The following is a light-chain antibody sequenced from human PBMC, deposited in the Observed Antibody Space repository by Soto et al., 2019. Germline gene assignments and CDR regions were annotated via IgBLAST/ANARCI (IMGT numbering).Light chain of an antibody. CDR3: QQYDDSIT. CDR1: QSVSSSY. CDR2: GAS. J-gene: IGKJ5*01. V-gene: IGKV3-20*01. Sequence: EIVLTQSPDTLSLSPGESATLSCRASQSVSSSYLAWYHQKPGRAPRLLIYGASNRATGIPDRFSGSGSGTDFTLTTSRLEPEDFAVFYCQQYDDSITFGQGTRLEIE.